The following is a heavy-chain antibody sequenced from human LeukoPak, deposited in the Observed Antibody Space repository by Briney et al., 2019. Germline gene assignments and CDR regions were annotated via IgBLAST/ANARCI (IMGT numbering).Heavy chain of an antibody. CDR1: GGTFSSYA. D-gene: IGHD3-9*01. CDR2: IIPIFGTA. J-gene: IGHJ4*02. CDR3: ASLDYDILTGHLWDY. Sequence: ASVKVSCKASGGTFSSYAISWVRQAPGQGLEWMGGIIPIFGTANYAQKFQARVTITADESTSTAYMELSSLRSEDTAAYYCASLDYDILTGHLWDYWGQGTLVTVSS. V-gene: IGHV1-69*01.